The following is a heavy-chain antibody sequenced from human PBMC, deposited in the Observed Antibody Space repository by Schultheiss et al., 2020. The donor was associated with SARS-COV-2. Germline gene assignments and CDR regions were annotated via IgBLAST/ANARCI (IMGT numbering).Heavy chain of an antibody. CDR1: GGSISRTSW. D-gene: IGHD5-18*01. V-gene: IGHV4-4*02. Sequence: SETLSLTCAVSGGSISRTSWCTWVRQPPGKGHEWTGKIYHSGSTNYIPSLQSRVTISVDTSKNQFSLKLSSLTAADTAVYYCARDLRAYSYYYYGMDVWGQGTTVTVSS. CDR3: ARDLRAYSYYYYGMDV. J-gene: IGHJ6*02. CDR2: IYHSGST.